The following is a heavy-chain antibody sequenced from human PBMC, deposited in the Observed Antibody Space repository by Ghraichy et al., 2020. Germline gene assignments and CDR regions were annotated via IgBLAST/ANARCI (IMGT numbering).Heavy chain of an antibody. CDR3: ARDSGKGWLQRGLDY. V-gene: IGHV3-53*01. J-gene: IGHJ4*02. Sequence: GGSLRLSCAASGFTVSSNYMSWVRQAPGKGLEWVSVIYSGGSTYYADSVKGRFTISRDNSKNTLYLQMNSLRAEDTAVYYCARDSGKGWLQRGLDYWGQGTLVTVSS. CDR1: GFTVSSNY. D-gene: IGHD5-24*01. CDR2: IYSGGST.